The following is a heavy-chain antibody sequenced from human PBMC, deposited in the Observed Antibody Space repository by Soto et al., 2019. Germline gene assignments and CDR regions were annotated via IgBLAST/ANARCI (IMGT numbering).Heavy chain of an antibody. CDR2: VFPIFGTV. J-gene: IGHJ4*02. CDR1: GGTFSNYF. D-gene: IGHD5-18*01. Sequence: QVQLVQSGAEVKTPGSSVKVSCTASGGTFSNYFFSWLRRAPGQGLEWMGGVFPIFGTVNYAQKFQGRVTITADESTSTVYMELTSLTSEDTAVYFCARILEFRDGYISHFDYWGQGTLVTVAS. CDR3: ARILEFRDGYISHFDY. V-gene: IGHV1-69*01.